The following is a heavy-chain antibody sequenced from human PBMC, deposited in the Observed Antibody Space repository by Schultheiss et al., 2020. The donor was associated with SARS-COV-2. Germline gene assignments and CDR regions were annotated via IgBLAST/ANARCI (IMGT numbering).Heavy chain of an antibody. Sequence: GSLRLSCAASGFSVSNNYMSWVRQAPGKGLEWVSAISGSGGSTYYADSVKGRFTISRDNSKNTLYLQMNSLRAEDTAVYYCAKRAAEYQLLYVDYWGQGTLVTVSS. CDR3: AKRAAEYQLLYVDY. J-gene: IGHJ4*02. V-gene: IGHV3-23*01. CDR1: GFSVSNNY. CDR2: ISGSGGST. D-gene: IGHD2-2*01.